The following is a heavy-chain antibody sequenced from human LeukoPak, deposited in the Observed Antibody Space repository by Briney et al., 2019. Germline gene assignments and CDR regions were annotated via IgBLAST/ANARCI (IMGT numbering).Heavy chain of an antibody. Sequence: GGSLRLSCAASGFTFSYYWMTWVRQAPGKGLEWVSAISGSAATTFYADSVKGRFTISRDNSKNTLYLQMNSLRAEDTAVYYCAREDSIFSRAPPYYYMDVWGKGTTVTISS. J-gene: IGHJ6*03. D-gene: IGHD2/OR15-2a*01. CDR3: AREDSIFSRAPPYYYMDV. V-gene: IGHV3-23*01. CDR2: ISGSAATT. CDR1: GFTFSYYW.